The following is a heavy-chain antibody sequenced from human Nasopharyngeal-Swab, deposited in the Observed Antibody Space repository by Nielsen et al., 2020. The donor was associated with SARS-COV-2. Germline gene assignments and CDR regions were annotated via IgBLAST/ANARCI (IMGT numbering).Heavy chain of an antibody. D-gene: IGHD6-19*01. CDR3: ARQGGSSGWSGVAFDI. CDR2: IYYSGST. Sequence: SETLSLTCTVSGGSISSYYWSWIRQPPGKGLEWIGYIYYSGSTNYNPSLKSRVTISVDMSKNQFSLKLSSVTAADTAVYYCARQGGSSGWSGVAFDIWGQGTMVTVSS. CDR1: GGSISSYY. J-gene: IGHJ3*02. V-gene: IGHV4-59*08.